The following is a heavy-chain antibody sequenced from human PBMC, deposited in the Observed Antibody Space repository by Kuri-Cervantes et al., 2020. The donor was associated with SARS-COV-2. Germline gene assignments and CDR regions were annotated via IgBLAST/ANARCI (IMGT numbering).Heavy chain of an antibody. D-gene: IGHD3-10*01. V-gene: IGHV3-7*03. CDR2: IKQDGSEK. CDR1: GFTFSTYW. J-gene: IGHJ4*02. Sequence: ETLSLTCAASGFTFSTYWMTWVRQAPGKGLEWVANIKQDGSEKYYVDSVRGRFAIPRDNAKNSLDRQMNNLRAEDTAVYYCARGGGIGEQRVDYWGQGTLVTVSS. CDR3: ARGGGIGEQRVDY.